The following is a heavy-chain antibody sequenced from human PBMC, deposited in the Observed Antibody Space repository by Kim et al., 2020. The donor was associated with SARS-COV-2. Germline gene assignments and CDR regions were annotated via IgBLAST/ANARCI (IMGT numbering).Heavy chain of an antibody. V-gene: IGHV4-39*01. J-gene: IGHJ6*02. D-gene: IGHD6-13*01. CDR3: ARRIIIAAAGTGGYYYGMDV. Sequence: RVTISVDTSKNQFSLKLSSVTAADTAVYYCARRIIIAAAGTGGYYYGMDVWGQGTTVTVSS.